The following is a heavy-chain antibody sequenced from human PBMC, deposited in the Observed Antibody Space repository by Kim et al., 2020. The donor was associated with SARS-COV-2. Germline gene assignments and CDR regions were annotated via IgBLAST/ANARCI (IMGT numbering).Heavy chain of an antibody. J-gene: IGHJ6*02. CDR2: LNPSGGST. V-gene: IGHV1-46*01. CDR3: ARDGGITIFGVVIMTSYYYYGMDV. Sequence: ASVKVSCKASGYTFTSYYMHWVRQAPGQGLEWMGILNPSGGSTSYAQKFQGRVTMTRDTSTSTVYMELSSLRSEDTAVYYCARDGGITIFGVVIMTSYYYYGMDVWGQGTTVTVSS. D-gene: IGHD3-3*01. CDR1: GYTFTSYY.